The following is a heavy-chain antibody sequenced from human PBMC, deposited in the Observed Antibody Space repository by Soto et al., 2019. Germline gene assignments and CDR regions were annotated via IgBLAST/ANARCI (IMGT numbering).Heavy chain of an antibody. V-gene: IGHV3-23*01. CDR3: AKGRPGVAAAPDY. CDR2: ASGSGSGT. CDR1: GFTFSDFA. J-gene: IGHJ4*02. Sequence: EVQLLESGGGSVHPGESLRLSCAASGFTFSDFAMAWVRQAPGKGLEWVSSASGSGSGTYYADSMKGRFTISRDNSKNTLFLHMTNLRAGDTALYFCAKGRPGVAAAPDYWGQGTLVTVSS. D-gene: IGHD2-21*01.